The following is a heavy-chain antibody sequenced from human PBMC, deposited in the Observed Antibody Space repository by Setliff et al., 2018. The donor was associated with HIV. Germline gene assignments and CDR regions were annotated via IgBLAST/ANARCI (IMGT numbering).Heavy chain of an antibody. J-gene: IGHJ6*02. V-gene: IGHV1-46*01. CDR2: INPSGGST. CDR1: GYTFINYD. CDR3: ARDSAIVTTIIDHYYGMDV. D-gene: IGHD5-12*01. Sequence: ASVKVSCKASGYTFINYDLNWVRQAPGQGLEWMGIINPSGGSTSHAQNFQGRVTISRDTSASTAYMELSSLRSEDTAVYYCARDSAIVTTIIDHYYGMDVWGQGTTVTVSS.